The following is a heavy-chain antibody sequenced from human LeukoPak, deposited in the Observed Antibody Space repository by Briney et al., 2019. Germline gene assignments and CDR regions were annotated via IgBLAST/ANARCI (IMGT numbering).Heavy chain of an antibody. V-gene: IGHV1-46*01. J-gene: IGHJ4*02. CDR3: ARAPRNSSTMLDY. Sequence: GASVTVSCKASGYTFTSYWIQWVRQAPGQGLEWMGLINPDGGSTAYAHRFQGRVTMTRDTSTSTVYMDFSSLRSGDTALYYCARAPRNSSTMLDYWGQGTLVTVSS. D-gene: IGHD6-13*01. CDR1: GYTFTSYW. CDR2: INPDGGST.